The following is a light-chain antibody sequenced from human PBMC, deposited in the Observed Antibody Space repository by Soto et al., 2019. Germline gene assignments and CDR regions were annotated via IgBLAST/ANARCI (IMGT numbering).Light chain of an antibody. J-gene: IGLJ2*01. Sequence: QSALTQPASVSGSPGQSITISCTGTSSDIGGYNYVSWYQQHPGKAPKLMIYDVSNRPSGDSNRFSGSKSGNTASLTISGLQAEDEADSYCSSYTSSSTVVFGGGTQLTVL. CDR2: DVS. CDR3: SSYTSSSTVV. V-gene: IGLV2-14*01. CDR1: SSDIGGYNY.